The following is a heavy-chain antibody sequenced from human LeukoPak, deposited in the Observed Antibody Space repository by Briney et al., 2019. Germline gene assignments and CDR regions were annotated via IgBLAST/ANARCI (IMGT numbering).Heavy chain of an antibody. CDR1: GYTFSSYD. D-gene: IGHD6-25*01. CDR2: LNPKSGDR. V-gene: IGHV1-8*02. Sequence: ASVKVSCKASGYTFSSYDINWVRQATGQGVEGMGWLNPKSGDRGYAQKLQGRVTMTSPTSTSKVNMGLNSLRSEDTPVYFFARVGFTAATADDWGKGTLVTVSS. J-gene: IGHJ4*02. CDR3: ARVGFTAATADD.